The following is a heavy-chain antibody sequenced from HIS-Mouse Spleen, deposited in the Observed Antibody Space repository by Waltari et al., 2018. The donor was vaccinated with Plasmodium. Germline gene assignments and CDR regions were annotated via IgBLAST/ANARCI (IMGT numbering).Heavy chain of an antibody. D-gene: IGHD6-13*01. CDR2: RKQDGSEK. V-gene: IGHV3-7*01. CDR1: VFTFSSFW. J-gene: IGHJ2*01. CDR3: ASSWYWYFDL. Sequence: EVQLVESGGGLVQPGGSLRCSCAASVFTFSSFWMSWVRQAPGKGLEWVANRKQDGSEKYYVDSVKGRFTISRDNAKNSLYLQMNSLRAEDTAVYYCASSWYWYFDLWGRGTLVTVSS.